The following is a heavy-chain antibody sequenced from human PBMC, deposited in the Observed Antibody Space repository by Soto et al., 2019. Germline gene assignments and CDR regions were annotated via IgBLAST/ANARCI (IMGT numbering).Heavy chain of an antibody. J-gene: IGHJ6*02. CDR3: ASPAWGRATKAYYYGMDV. CDR1: GGSISSSSYY. CDR2: IYYSGST. Sequence: PSETLSLTCTVSGGSISSSSYYWGWIRQPPGKGLEWIGRIYYSGSTYYNPSLKSRVTISVDTSKNQFSLKLSSVTAAGRAVYYCASPAWGRATKAYYYGMDVWGQGTTVTVSS. D-gene: IGHD1-26*01. V-gene: IGHV4-39*01.